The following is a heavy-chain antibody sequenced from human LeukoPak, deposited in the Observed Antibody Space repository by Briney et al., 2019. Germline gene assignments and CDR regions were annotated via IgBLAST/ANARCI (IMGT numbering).Heavy chain of an antibody. CDR2: IYYSGSN. J-gene: IGHJ3*02. CDR3: ARHEKPLDAFDI. V-gene: IGHV4-59*08. Sequence: SEPLSLTCTVSGGSISSYYWSWLRQPPGKGLEWIGYIYYSGSNNYNPSLKSRVTISVDTSKNQFSLKLSSVTASDTAVYYCARHEKPLDAFDIWGQGTMVTVSS. CDR1: GGSISSYY.